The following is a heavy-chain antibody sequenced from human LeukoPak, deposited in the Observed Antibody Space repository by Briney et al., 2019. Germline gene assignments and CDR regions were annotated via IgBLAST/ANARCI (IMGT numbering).Heavy chain of an antibody. J-gene: IGHJ4*02. CDR1: GFTSSSYA. CDR3: AKSDSSGYYYSHFPFDY. CDR2: ISGSGGST. V-gene: IGHV3-23*01. D-gene: IGHD3-22*01. Sequence: GGSLRLSCAASGFTSSSYAMSWVRQAPGKGLEWVSAISGSGGSTYYADSVKGRFTISRDNSKNTLYLQMNSLRAEDTAVYYCAKSDSSGYYYSHFPFDYWGQGTLVTVSS.